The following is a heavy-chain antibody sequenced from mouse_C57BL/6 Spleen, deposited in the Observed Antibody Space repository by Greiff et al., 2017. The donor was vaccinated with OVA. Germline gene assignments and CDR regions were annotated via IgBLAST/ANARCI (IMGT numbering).Heavy chain of an antibody. D-gene: IGHD2-1*01. Sequence: EVKLQESGGDLVKPGGSLKLSCAASGFTFSSYGMSWVRQTPDKRLEWVATISSGGSYTYYPDSVKGRFTISRDNAKNTLYLQMSSLKSEDTAMYYCARQEDYGTYDDWGQGTTLTVSS. V-gene: IGHV5-6*01. CDR1: GFTFSSYG. CDR2: ISSGGSYT. J-gene: IGHJ2*01. CDR3: ARQEDYGTYDD.